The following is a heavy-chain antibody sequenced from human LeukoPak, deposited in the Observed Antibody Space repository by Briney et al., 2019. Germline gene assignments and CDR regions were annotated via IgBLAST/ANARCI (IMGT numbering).Heavy chain of an antibody. CDR1: GGSFSGYY. J-gene: IGHJ4*02. V-gene: IGHV4-34*01. D-gene: IGHD4-23*01. CDR3: ARDRSRLYY. CDR2: INHSGST. Sequence: SETLSLTCAVYGGSFSGYYWSWIRQPPGKGLEWIGEINHSGSTNYNPSLKSRVTISVDTSKNQFSLKLSSVTAADTAVYYCARDRSRLYYWGQGTLVTVSS.